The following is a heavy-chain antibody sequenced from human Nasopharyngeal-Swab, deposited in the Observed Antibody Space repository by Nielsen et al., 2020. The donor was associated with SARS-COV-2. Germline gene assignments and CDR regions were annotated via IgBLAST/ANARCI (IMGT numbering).Heavy chain of an antibody. J-gene: IGHJ6*03. CDR3: ARDGGGYSGYDYPLYYYYYMDV. D-gene: IGHD5-12*01. V-gene: IGHV6-1*01. Sequence: WIRQSPSRGLEWLGRAYYRSKWYNDCAVSVKSRITINPDTSKNQFSLQLNSVTPEDTAVYYCARDGGGYSGYDYPLYYYYYMDVWGKGTTVTVSS. CDR2: AYYRSKWYN.